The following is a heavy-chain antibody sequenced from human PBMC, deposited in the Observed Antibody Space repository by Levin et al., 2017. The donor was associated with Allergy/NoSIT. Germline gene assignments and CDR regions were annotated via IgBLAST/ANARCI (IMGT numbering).Heavy chain of an antibody. CDR1: GFTFSSYW. J-gene: IGHJ6*03. Sequence: LSLTCAASGFTFSSYWMHWVRQAPGKGLVWVSRINSDGSSTSYADSVKGRFTISRDNAKNTLYLQMNSLRAEDTAVYYCARTYYYYYMDGWGKGTTVTVSS. CDR3: ARTYYYYYMDG. CDR2: INSDGSST. V-gene: IGHV3-74*01.